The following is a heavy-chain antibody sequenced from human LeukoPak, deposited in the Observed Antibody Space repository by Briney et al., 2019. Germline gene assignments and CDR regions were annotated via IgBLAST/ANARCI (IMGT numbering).Heavy chain of an antibody. CDR2: IYYSGST. CDR1: GGSISSYY. V-gene: IGHV4-59*01. J-gene: IGHJ4*02. Sequence: SETLSLTCTVSGGSISSYYWSWIRQPPRKGLEWIGYIYYSGSTSYNPSLKSRVTISVDTSKNQFSLKLSSVTAADTAVYYCARVSRAYYDFWSGYFFDYWGQGTLVTVSS. CDR3: ARVSRAYYDFWSGYFFDY. D-gene: IGHD3-3*01.